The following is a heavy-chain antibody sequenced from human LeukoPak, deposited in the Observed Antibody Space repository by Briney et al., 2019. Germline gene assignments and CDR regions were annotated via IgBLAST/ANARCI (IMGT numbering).Heavy chain of an antibody. D-gene: IGHD4-17*01. CDR1: GFTFSSYG. J-gene: IGHJ4*02. CDR3: AKPPTPYGDYGDPFDY. Sequence: GGSLRLSCAASGFTFSSYGMHWVRQAPGKGLEWVAFIRYDGSNKYYADSVKGRFTISRDNSKNTLYLQMNSLRAEDTAVYYCAKPPTPYGDYGDPFDYWGQGTLVTVSS. CDR2: IRYDGSNK. V-gene: IGHV3-30*02.